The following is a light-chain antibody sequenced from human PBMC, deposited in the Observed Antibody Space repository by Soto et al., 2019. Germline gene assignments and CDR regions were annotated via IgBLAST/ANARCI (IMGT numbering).Light chain of an antibody. Sequence: DLVMTQSPGSLAVSLGETATINCKSSQSVLRRSNSKNLLAGHQQKAGQPPKVLIYWASSRESGVPDRFRDSGSETDFTLTITHVQADDVAVYYCQQYFTTPQTFGPGTKVDI. V-gene: IGKV4-1*01. CDR2: WAS. CDR1: QSVLRRSNSKNL. CDR3: QQYFTTPQT. J-gene: IGKJ2*01.